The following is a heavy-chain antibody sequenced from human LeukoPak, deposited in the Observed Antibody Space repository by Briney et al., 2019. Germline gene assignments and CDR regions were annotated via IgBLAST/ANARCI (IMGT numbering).Heavy chain of an antibody. J-gene: IGHJ6*03. CDR1: GYSLRCGFY. D-gene: IGHD6-6*01. V-gene: IGHV4-38-2*01. CDR2: IYHSGST. CDR3: ARVQYSSSSGYGYYYYYYMDV. Sequence: SETLSLTYAVSGYSLRCGFYWGWIRQPPGKGLEWIGSIYHSGSTYYNPSLKNRVTISVDTFKNQFSLKLNSVTAADTAVYYCARVQYSSSSGYGYYYYYYMDVWGKGTTVTVSS.